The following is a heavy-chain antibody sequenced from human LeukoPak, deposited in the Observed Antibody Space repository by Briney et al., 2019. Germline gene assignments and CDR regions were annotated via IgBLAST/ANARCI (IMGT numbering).Heavy chain of an antibody. V-gene: IGHV3-33*01. CDR1: GFTFSSYG. CDR3: ARVRVGATPWYGEFDY. D-gene: IGHD1-26*01. Sequence: GGSLRLSCAASGFTFSSYGMHWVRQAPGKGLEWVAVIWYDGSNKYYADSVKGRFTISRDNSKNTLYLQMNSLRAEDTAVYYCARVRVGATPWYGEFDYWGQGTLVTVSS. J-gene: IGHJ4*02. CDR2: IWYDGSNK.